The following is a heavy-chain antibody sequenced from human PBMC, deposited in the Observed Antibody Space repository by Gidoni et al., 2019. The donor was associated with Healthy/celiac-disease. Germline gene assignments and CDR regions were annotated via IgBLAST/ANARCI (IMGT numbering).Heavy chain of an antibody. J-gene: IGHJ4*02. CDR1: GFTFRCYA. D-gene: IGHD2-8*01. CDR3: AAGLGTNGEGRVDY. Sequence: EVQLLESGGGLVQPGGSLRLSCAASGFTFRCYAMRWVRPAPGKGLEWVSAISGSGGSTYYADSVKGRFTISRDNSKNTLYLQMNSLRAEDTAVYYCAAGLGTNGEGRVDYWGQGTLVTVSS. V-gene: IGHV3-23*01. CDR2: ISGSGGST.